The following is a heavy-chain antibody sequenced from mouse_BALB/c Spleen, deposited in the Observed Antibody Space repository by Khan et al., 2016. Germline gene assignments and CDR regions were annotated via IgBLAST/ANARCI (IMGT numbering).Heavy chain of an antibody. D-gene: IGHD1-1*01. CDR3: ARRHAGSSYDAWFAY. V-gene: IGHV9-3-1*01. CDR2: IHTYTGEP. CDR1: GYTFTNYG. Sequence: QIQLVQSGPELKKPGETVKISCKASGYTFTNYGMNWVKQAPGKGLKWMGWIHTYTGEPTYADDFKGRFAFSLATSASTAYLQINNLKNEDTATYCCARRHAGSSYDAWFAYWGQGTLVTVSA. J-gene: IGHJ3*01.